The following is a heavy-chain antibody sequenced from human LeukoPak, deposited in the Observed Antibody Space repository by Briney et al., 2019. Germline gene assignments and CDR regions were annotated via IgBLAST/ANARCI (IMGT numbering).Heavy chain of an antibody. J-gene: IGHJ4*02. V-gene: IGHV3-30*04. D-gene: IGHD2-2*01. CDR3: ASPQLDCSSTSCYLTY. CDR1: GFTFSSYA. Sequence: GRSLRLSCAASGFTFSSYAMHWVRQAPGKGLEWVAVISYDGSNKYYADSVKGRFTISRDNSKNTLYLQMNSLRAEDTAVYCCASPQLDCSSTSCYLTYWGQGTLVTVSS. CDR2: ISYDGSNK.